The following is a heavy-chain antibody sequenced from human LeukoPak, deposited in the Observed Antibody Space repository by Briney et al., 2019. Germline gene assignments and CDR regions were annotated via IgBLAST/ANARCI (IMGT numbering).Heavy chain of an antibody. CDR3: ARDHYDFWSGYQLHYFDY. D-gene: IGHD3-3*01. CDR1: GGSFSGCY. V-gene: IGHV4-34*01. Sequence: SETLSLTCAVYGGSFSGCYWSWIRQPPGEGLEWIGAINHSGSTNYNPSLKSRVTISVDTSKNQFSLKLSSVTAADTAVYYCARDHYDFWSGYQLHYFDYWGQGTLVTVSS. CDR2: INHSGST. J-gene: IGHJ4*02.